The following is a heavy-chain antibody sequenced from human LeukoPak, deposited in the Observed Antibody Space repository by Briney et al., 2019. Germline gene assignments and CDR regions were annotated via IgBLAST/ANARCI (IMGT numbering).Heavy chain of an antibody. CDR2: INPNSGGT. CDR3: ASGIAVAGPELFYYYMDV. D-gene: IGHD6-19*01. CDR1: GYTFTGYY. V-gene: IGHV1-2*02. J-gene: IGHJ6*03. Sequence: ASVKVSCKASGYTFTGYYMHWVRQAPGQGLEWMGWINPNSGGTNYAQKFQGRVTMTRDTSISTAYMELSRLRSDDTAVYYCASGIAVAGPELFYYYMDVWGKGTTVTVSS.